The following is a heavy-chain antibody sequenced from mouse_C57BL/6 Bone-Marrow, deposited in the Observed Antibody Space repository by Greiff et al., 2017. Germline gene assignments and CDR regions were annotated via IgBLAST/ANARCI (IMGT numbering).Heavy chain of an antibody. D-gene: IGHD2-3*01. Sequence: VQLQQSGPELVKPGASVKISCKASGYAFSSSWMNWVQQRPGKGLEWIGRLYPGDVDTNYNGKFKGKATLPADKSSSTAYMQLSSLTSAYSAVYFGARSRWLLDAMDYWGQGTSVTVSS. CDR2: LYPGDVDT. V-gene: IGHV1-82*01. CDR3: ARSRWLLDAMDY. J-gene: IGHJ4*01. CDR1: GYAFSSSW.